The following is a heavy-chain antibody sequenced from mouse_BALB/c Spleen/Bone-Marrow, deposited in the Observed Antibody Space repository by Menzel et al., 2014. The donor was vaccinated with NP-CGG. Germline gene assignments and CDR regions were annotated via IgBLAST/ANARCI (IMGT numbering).Heavy chain of an antibody. CDR2: ISSGSSTT. J-gene: IGHJ3*01. CDR3: ASRAY. Sequence: VQLKESGGGLVQPGGSRKLSCAASGFTFSSFGMHWVRQAPEKGLEWVAYISSGSSTTYYADTMKGRFTISRDNPKNTLFLQMTSLRSEGTAMYYCASRAYWGQGTLVTVSA. CDR1: GFTFSSFG. V-gene: IGHV5-17*02.